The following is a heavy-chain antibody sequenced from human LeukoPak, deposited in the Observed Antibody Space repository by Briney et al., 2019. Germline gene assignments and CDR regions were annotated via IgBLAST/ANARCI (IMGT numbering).Heavy chain of an antibody. Sequence: GGSLRLSCAASGFTVSSNYMSWVRQAPGKGLEWVSVIYSGGSTYYADSVKGRFTISRDNSKNTLYLQMNSLRAEDTAVYYCVTTKAGEMLLDLDYWGQGTLVTVSS. CDR2: IYSGGST. CDR3: VTTKAGEMLLDLDY. V-gene: IGHV3-53*01. CDR1: GFTVSSNY. J-gene: IGHJ4*02. D-gene: IGHD5-24*01.